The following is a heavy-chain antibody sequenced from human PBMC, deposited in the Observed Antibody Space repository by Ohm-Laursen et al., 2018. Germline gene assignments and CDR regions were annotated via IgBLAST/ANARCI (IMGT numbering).Heavy chain of an antibody. CDR1: GFTFSSYA. Sequence: SLRLSCTASGFTFSSYAMSWVRQAPEKGLEWVSGLSGSGHDTYYTDSVKGRFTISRDNSKNTLYLQMNSLRAEDTAVYYCAKDHYYWGQGTLVTVSS. CDR3: AKDHYY. CDR2: LSGSGHDT. V-gene: IGHV3-23*01. J-gene: IGHJ4*02.